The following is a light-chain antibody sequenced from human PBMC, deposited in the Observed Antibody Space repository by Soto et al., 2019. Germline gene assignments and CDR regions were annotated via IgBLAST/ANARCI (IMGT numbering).Light chain of an antibody. CDR3: SSYTSSNTWV. CDR2: EVS. Sequence: QSALTQPASVSGSPGQSITISCTGTSNDVGGYNYVSWYQRHPGKAPQLMIYEVSNRPSGVSHRFSGSKSGNTASLTISGLQAEDEADYYCSSYTSSNTWVFGGGTQLTVL. V-gene: IGLV2-14*01. J-gene: IGLJ3*02. CDR1: SNDVGGYNY.